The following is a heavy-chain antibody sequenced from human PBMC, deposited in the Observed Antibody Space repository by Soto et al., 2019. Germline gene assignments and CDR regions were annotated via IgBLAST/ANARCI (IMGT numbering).Heavy chain of an antibody. J-gene: IGHJ4*02. CDR1: GYTFTSYG. V-gene: IGHV1-18*01. CDR3: ARVLYSSKDYGNNFDY. CDR2: ISAYNGNT. Sequence: ASVKVSCKASGYTFTSYGISWVRQAPGQGLEWTGWISAYNGNTNYAQKLQGRVTMTADTSTSTAYMELRSLRSDDTAVYYCARVLYSSKDYGNNFDYWGQGTLVTVSS. D-gene: IGHD4-17*01.